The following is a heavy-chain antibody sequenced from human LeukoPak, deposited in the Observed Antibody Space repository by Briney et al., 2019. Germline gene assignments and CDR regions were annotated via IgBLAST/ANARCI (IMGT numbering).Heavy chain of an antibody. J-gene: IGHJ5*02. CDR1: GFTFSNAW. V-gene: IGHV3-15*07. D-gene: IGHD2-2*01. CDR2: IKSKTEGGTT. CDR3: AKKLRWDCSSTNCPKGDCFDP. Sequence: GGSLRLSCAASGFTFSNAWMNWVRQAPGKGLEWVGRIKSKTEGGTTDYAAPVKGRFTISRDDSKNTLYLQMNSLRAEDTAVYYCAKKLRWDCSSTNCPKGDCFDPWGQGTLVTVSS.